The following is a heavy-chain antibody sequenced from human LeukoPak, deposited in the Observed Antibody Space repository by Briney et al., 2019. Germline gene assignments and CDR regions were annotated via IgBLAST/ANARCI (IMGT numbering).Heavy chain of an antibody. CDR2: INYSWHT. Sequence: SETLSLTCTVSGGSISGSSYHWGWIRQPPGKGLEWIGSINYSWHTYYNPSLESRVTISVDSSKNQFSLKVTSVTAADTAPYYCAPTYSYTRGGYDYWGPGTLVTVSS. D-gene: IGHD5-18*01. CDR1: GGSISGSSYH. CDR3: APTYSYTRGGYDY. V-gene: IGHV4-39*01. J-gene: IGHJ4*02.